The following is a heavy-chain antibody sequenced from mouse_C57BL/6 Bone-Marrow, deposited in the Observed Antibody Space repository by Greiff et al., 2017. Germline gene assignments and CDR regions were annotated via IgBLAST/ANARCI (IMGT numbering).Heavy chain of an antibody. D-gene: IGHD4-1*01. CDR1: GYTFTSYW. Sequence: QVQLQQPGAELVKPGASVKMSCKASGYTFTSYWITWVKQRPGQGLEWIGDIYPTSGRTNYNEKLKSKAILTVDTSSNTAYMQLSSLTTEDSAVFYCARTGPLGRSYDNWGQGTTLTVSS. J-gene: IGHJ2*01. V-gene: IGHV1-55*01. CDR3: ARTGPLGRSYDN. CDR2: IYPTSGRT.